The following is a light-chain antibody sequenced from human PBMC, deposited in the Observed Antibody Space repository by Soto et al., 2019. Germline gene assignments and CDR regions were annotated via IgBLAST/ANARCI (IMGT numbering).Light chain of an antibody. Sequence: ETVLTQSPATLSLSPGERATLSCRASRSISTYLAWYQQKPGQAPRLLIYEALNRATGIPARFSGSGSETDFTLTISRLEPEDFAVFYCQQYGSSPLTFGGGTKVDI. CDR1: RSISTY. CDR3: QQYGSSPLT. V-gene: IGKV3-20*01. CDR2: EAL. J-gene: IGKJ4*01.